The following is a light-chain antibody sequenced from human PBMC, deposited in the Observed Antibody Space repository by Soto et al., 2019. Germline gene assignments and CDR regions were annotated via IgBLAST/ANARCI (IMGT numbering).Light chain of an antibody. CDR1: SSDVGSYNL. Sequence: QSALTQPASVSGSPGQSSTISCTGTSSDVGSYNLVSWYQQHPGKAPKLMIYEVSKRPSGVSNRLSGSKSGNTASLTISGLQAEDKADYYCCSFAGSSTFVVFGGGTKLTVL. J-gene: IGLJ2*01. CDR3: CSFAGSSTFVV. V-gene: IGLV2-23*02. CDR2: EVS.